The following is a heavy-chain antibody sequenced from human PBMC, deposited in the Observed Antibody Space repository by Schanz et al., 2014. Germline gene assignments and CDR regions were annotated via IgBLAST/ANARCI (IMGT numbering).Heavy chain of an antibody. CDR1: GGTFSTYT. D-gene: IGHD6-13*01. CDR2: IIPILGIA. J-gene: IGHJ4*02. V-gene: IGHV1-69*02. CDR3: ASSGAGYSSSWDFDY. Sequence: QVQLVQSGAEVKKPGSSVKVSCKASGGTFSTYTISWVRQAPGQGLEWMGRIIPILGIANYAQKFQGRVTSTADKSTFTADMDVSSLRSEDTAVYYCASSGAGYSSSWDFDYWGQGTLVTVSS.